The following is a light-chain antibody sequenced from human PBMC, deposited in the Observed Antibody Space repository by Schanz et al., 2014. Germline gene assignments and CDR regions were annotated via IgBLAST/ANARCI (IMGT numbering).Light chain of an antibody. CDR2: EGS. CDR3: SSYTSISTLNYV. CDR1: SSDIGGYNY. J-gene: IGLJ1*01. Sequence: QSVLTQPASVSGSPGQSITISCTGTSSDIGGYNYVSWYQQHPGKAPKLMIYEGSKRPSGVYTRFSGSKSGNTASLTISGLQAEDEADYYCSSYTSISTLNYVFGSGTKLTVL. V-gene: IGLV2-14*01.